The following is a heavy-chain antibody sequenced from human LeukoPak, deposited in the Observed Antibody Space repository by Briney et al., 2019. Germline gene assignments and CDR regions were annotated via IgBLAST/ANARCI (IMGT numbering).Heavy chain of an antibody. D-gene: IGHD6-13*01. Sequence: GGSLRLSCAAPGFTFSSFGTHWIRQSPGKGLEWVAVIWYDGSTKAYADSVKGRFTISRDNSRNTLYLQVNSLRAEDTAVYYCARDRYSSMWSVFEYWGQGALVTVSS. CDR3: ARDRYSSMWSVFEY. CDR2: IWYDGSTK. V-gene: IGHV3-33*01. J-gene: IGHJ4*02. CDR1: GFTFSSFG.